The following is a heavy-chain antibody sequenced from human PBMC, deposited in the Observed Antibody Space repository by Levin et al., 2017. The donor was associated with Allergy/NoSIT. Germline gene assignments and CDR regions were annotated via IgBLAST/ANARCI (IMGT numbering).Heavy chain of an antibody. CDR3: ARVADLYYDFWSGYYTPYYFDY. D-gene: IGHD3-3*01. Sequence: ASVKVSCKASGYTFTSYDINWVRQATGQGLEWMGWMNPNSGNTGYAQKFQGRVTMTRNTSISTAYMELSSLRSEDTAVYYCARVADLYYDFWSGYYTPYYFDYWGQGTLVTVSS. J-gene: IGHJ4*02. CDR1: GYTFTSYD. CDR2: MNPNSGNT. V-gene: IGHV1-8*01.